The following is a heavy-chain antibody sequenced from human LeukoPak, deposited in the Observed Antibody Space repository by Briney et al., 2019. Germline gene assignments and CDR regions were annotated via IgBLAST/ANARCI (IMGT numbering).Heavy chain of an antibody. CDR1: GYTFTNYG. J-gene: IGHJ4*02. D-gene: IGHD4-17*01. V-gene: IGHV1-18*01. CDR2: ISTYNDNT. CDR3: ARWYGDYGYYGRHFDY. Sequence: ASVKVSCKASGYTFTNYGISWVRQAPGQGLEWMGWISTYNDNTNYAQKLQGRVTMTTDTSTSTAYMELRSLRSDDTAVYYCARWYGDYGYYGRHFDYWGQGTLVTVSS.